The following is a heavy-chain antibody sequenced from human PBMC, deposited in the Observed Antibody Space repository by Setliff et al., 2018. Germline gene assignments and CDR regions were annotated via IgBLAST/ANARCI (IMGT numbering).Heavy chain of an antibody. J-gene: IGHJ4*02. CDR2: VYYSGAA. Sequence: PSETLSLTCSVSGDSISDASICGWIRQPPGKGLEFIGYVYYSGAANYDPSFKSRVTMSVGTSKTQFSLKLTSLTAADTAVYYCARGGTYRYFDYWGQGALVTVSS. CDR3: ARGGTYRYFDY. V-gene: IGHV4-59*01. CDR1: GDSISDAS.